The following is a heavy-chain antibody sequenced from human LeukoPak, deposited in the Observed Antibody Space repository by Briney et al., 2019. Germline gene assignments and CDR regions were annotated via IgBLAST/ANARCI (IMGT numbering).Heavy chain of an antibody. Sequence: GGSLRLSCAASGFTFDDYVMNWVRQAPGKGLEWVSAIRWNGGTTGYADSVKGRFTISRDNAKNSLYLQMNSLRAEDTAMYYCARDSAGNDYWGQGTLVTVSS. V-gene: IGHV3-20*04. CDR2: IRWNGGTT. CDR1: GFTFDDYV. CDR3: ARDSAGNDY. D-gene: IGHD6-13*01. J-gene: IGHJ4*02.